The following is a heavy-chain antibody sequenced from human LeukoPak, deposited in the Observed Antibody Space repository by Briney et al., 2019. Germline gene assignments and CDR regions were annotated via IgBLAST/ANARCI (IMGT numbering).Heavy chain of an antibody. D-gene: IGHD2-21*01. CDR1: GFDGSHYY. J-gene: IGHJ5*02. Sequence: GGSLRLSCAASGFDGSHYYMAWIRQAPGKGLEWVSYISHTGRTISYADSLEGRFTISRDSDKNSLYLQMNSLTAEDTAVHYCLRAYHPGGWFDPWGQGTLVTVSS. V-gene: IGHV3-11*04. CDR3: LRAYHPGGWFDP. CDR2: ISHTGRTI.